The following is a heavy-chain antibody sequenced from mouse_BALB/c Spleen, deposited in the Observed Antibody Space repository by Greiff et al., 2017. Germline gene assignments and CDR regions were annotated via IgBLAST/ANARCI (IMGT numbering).Heavy chain of an antibody. CDR1: GFTFSSYA. D-gene: IGHD1-1*01. V-gene: IGHV5-9-4*01. CDR3: ARSYGSSDYFDY. Sequence: EVKLMESGGGLVKPGGSLKLSCAASGFTFSSYAMSWVRQSPEKRLEWVAEISSGGSYTYYPDTVTGRFTISRDNAKNTLYLEMSSLRSEDTAMYYCARSYGSSDYFDYWGQGTTLTVSS. CDR2: ISSGGSYT. J-gene: IGHJ2*01.